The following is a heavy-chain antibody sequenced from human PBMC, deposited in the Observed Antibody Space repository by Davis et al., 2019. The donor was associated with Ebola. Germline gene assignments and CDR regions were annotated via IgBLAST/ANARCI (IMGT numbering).Heavy chain of an antibody. Sequence: GESLKISCAASGFTFGSYSMNWVRQAPGKGLEWVSYISSSSSYIYYADSVRGRFTISRDNAKNSLYLQMNSLRDDDTAVYYCARIVGATFLDYWGQGALVTVSS. CDR2: ISSSSSYI. D-gene: IGHD1-26*01. V-gene: IGHV3-21*04. J-gene: IGHJ4*02. CDR3: ARIVGATFLDY. CDR1: GFTFGSYS.